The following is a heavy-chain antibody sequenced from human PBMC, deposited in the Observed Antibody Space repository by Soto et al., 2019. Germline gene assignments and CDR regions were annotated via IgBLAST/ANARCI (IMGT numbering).Heavy chain of an antibody. V-gene: IGHV3-9*01. CDR1: GFTFDDYA. J-gene: IGHJ4*02. D-gene: IGHD6-19*01. Sequence: EVQLVASGGGLVQPGRSLRLSCADSGFTFDDYAMHWVRQAPGKGLEWVSGISWNSGSIGYADSVKGRFTISRDNAKNSLYLQMNSLRAEDTALYYCAKGPYSSGWYKYYFDYWGQGTLVTVSS. CDR2: ISWNSGSI. CDR3: AKGPYSSGWYKYYFDY.